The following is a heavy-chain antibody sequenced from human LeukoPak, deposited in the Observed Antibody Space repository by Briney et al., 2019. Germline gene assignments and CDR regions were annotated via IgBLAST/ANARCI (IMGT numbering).Heavy chain of an antibody. CDR2: INPNSGGT. V-gene: IGHV1-2*02. D-gene: IGHD6-13*01. Sequence: ASVKVSCKASGYTFTGYYMHWVRQAPGQGLEWMGWINPNSGGTNYAQKFQGRVTMTRDTSISTAYMELSRLRSEDTAVYYCARVNVAASSWSPFDYWGQGTLVTVSS. CDR3: ARVNVAASSWSPFDY. CDR1: GYTFTGYY. J-gene: IGHJ4*02.